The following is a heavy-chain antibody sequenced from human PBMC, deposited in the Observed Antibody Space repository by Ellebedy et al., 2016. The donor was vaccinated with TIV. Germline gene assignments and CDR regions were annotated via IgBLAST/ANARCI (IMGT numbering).Heavy chain of an antibody. D-gene: IGHD3-10*01. CDR3: VKDKAPGGSDL. CDR2: MIWVGVTI. J-gene: IGHJ3*01. CDR1: GFTFDEHA. Sequence: SLKISCAGSGFTFDEHAMHWVRHSPAKGLERVSGMIWVGVTIGYAFSVKGRFTISRVIAKNSLYLQMNSLKPEDTDLNYCVKDKAPGGSDLWGKGRMVTVSS. V-gene: IGHV3-9*01.